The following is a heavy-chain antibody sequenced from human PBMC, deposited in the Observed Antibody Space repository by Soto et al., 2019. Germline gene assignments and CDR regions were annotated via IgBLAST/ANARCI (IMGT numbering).Heavy chain of an antibody. J-gene: IGHJ6*02. Sequence: GGSLRLACAASGVIFIGSAMHWSGQASGKGREWVGRIRSRANNFATSSAASVKGRFTFSRDDSKNTAYLQMNTLKPEDTAVYYCARGQGAAIGDYFYHGMDVWGQGTTVTVSS. CDR2: IRSRANNFAT. CDR3: ARGQGAAIGDYFYHGMDV. V-gene: IGHV3-73*01. D-gene: IGHD2-2*02. CDR1: GVIFIGSA.